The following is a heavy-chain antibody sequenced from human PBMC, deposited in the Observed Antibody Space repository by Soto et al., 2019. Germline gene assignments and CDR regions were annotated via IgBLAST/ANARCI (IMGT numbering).Heavy chain of an antibody. Sequence: GGSLRLSCAASGFTFSSYAMSWVHQAPGKGLEWVSAISGSGGSTYYADSVKGRFTISRDNSKNTLYLQMNSLRAEDTAVYYCAKPGCYCSGGSCYCEEIYYYYYMDVWGKGTTVTVSS. J-gene: IGHJ6*03. V-gene: IGHV3-23*01. CDR2: ISGSGGST. CDR3: AKPGCYCSGGSCYCEEIYYYYYMDV. CDR1: GFTFSSYA. D-gene: IGHD2-15*01.